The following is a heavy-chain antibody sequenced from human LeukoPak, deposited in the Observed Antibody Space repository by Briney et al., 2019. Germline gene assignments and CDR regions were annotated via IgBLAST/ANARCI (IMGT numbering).Heavy chain of an antibody. Sequence: SETLSLTCAVYGGSFSGYYWSWIRQPPGKGLEWIGEINHSGSTNYNPSLESRVTISVDTSKNQFSLKLSSVTAADTAVYYCARAPPLSSTHDFLLYYFDYWGQGTLVTVSS. CDR3: ARAPPLSSTHDFLLYYFDY. D-gene: IGHD3-3*01. CDR1: GGSFSGYY. CDR2: INHSGST. J-gene: IGHJ4*02. V-gene: IGHV4-34*01.